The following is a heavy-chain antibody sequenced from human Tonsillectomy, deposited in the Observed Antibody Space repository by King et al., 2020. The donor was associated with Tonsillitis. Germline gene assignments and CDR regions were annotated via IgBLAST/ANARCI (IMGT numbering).Heavy chain of an antibody. V-gene: IGHV4-31*03. CDR1: GGSISSGGYY. J-gene: IGHJ3*02. CDR2: IYYSART. CDR3: ARGSDDLDAFDI. Sequence: LQLQESGPGLMKPSQTLSLICTVSGGSISSGGYYWTWIRQHPGKGLEWIGYIYYSARTSYNPSLKSRVIISVDTSKNQFSLKLSSVTAADTAVYYCARGSDDLDAFDIWGQGTMVTVSS. D-gene: IGHD1-1*01.